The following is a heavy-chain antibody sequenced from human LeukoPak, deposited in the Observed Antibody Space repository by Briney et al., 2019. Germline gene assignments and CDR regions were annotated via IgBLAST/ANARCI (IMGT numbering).Heavy chain of an antibody. V-gene: IGHV1-46*01. Sequence: ASVKVSCKASGYTFTGYYLHWVRQAPGQGLEWMGIINPSGGSTSYAQKFQGRVTMTRDMSTSTVYMELSSLRSEDTAVYYCARASLRDSRGYTLDYWGQGTLVTVSS. CDR3: ARASLRDSRGYTLDY. J-gene: IGHJ4*02. CDR2: INPSGGST. CDR1: GYTFTGYY. D-gene: IGHD3-22*01.